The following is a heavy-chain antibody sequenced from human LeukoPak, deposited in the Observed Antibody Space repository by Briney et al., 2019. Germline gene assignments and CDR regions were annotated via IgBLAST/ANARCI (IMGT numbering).Heavy chain of an antibody. CDR2: INPSGGST. CDR3: AREYRGWAFGY. CDR1: GYTFTSYY. V-gene: IGHV1-46*01. J-gene: IGHJ4*02. Sequence: ASVKVSCKASGYTFTSYYIHWVRQAPGQGLEWMGIINPSGGSTSYAQKFQGRVTMTRDTSTSTVYMELSSLRSEDTAVYYCAREYRGWAFGYWGEGTLVTVSS. D-gene: IGHD6-19*01.